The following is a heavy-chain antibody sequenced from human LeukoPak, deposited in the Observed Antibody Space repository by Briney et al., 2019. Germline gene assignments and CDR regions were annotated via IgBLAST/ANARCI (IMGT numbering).Heavy chain of an antibody. Sequence: GGSLRLSCAASGFTFSDYYMSWIRQAPGKGLEWVSHISSSGSTIYYADSVKGRFTISRDNAKNSLYLQMNSLRAEDTAVYYCARAHYDFWSGTAWFDPWGQGTLVTVSS. V-gene: IGHV3-11*01. D-gene: IGHD3-3*01. CDR3: ARAHYDFWSGTAWFDP. CDR1: GFTFSDYY. CDR2: ISSSGSTI. J-gene: IGHJ5*02.